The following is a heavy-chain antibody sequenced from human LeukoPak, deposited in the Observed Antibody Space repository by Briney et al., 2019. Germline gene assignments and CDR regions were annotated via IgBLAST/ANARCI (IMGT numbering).Heavy chain of an antibody. Sequence: PGGSLRLSCVASGFTFTSYGMSWVRQAPGKGLEWVSGISGSGGSTYYADSVKGRFTISRDNAKSSLYLQMNSLRAEDTAVYYCARVAINDYGDYFDYWGQGTLVTVSS. CDR1: GFTFTSYG. D-gene: IGHD4-17*01. CDR3: ARVAINDYGDYFDY. CDR2: ISGSGGST. V-gene: IGHV3-23*01. J-gene: IGHJ4*02.